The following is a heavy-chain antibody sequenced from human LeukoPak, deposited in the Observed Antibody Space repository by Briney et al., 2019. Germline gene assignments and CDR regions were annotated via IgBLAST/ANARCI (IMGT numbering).Heavy chain of an antibody. CDR3: AREVAGTPWIDY. V-gene: IGHV4-59*04. Sequence: PSETLSLTCTVSGVSISTYYWSWVRQPPGKGLEWIGNIYYNGGTYNNPSLKSRVTISVDTSKNQFSLKLNSVTATDTAVYYCAREVAGTPWIDYWGQGTLVTVSS. D-gene: IGHD6-19*01. J-gene: IGHJ4*02. CDR2: IYYNGGT. CDR1: GVSISTYY.